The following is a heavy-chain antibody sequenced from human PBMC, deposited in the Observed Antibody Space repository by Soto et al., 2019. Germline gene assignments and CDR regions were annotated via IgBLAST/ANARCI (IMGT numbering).Heavy chain of an antibody. CDR2: LNGSGGST. V-gene: IGHV3-23*01. CDR1: GFFFSSYS. J-gene: IGHJ4*02. D-gene: IGHD3-9*01. CDR3: AKDHRLRYFDWLLPIDY. Sequence: GESLSLSCAPSGFFFSSYSIHWVRQAPGKGLEWVSRLNGSGGSTYYADSGKGRFTISRDNSKNTLYLQMNSLRAEDTAVYYCAKDHRLRYFDWLLPIDYWGQGTLVTVSS.